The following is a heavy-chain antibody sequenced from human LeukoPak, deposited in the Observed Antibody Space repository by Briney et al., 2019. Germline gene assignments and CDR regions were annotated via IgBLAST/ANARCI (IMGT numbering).Heavy chain of an antibody. V-gene: IGHV1-46*01. Sequence: ASVKVSCKASGYTFTSYFMHWVRQAPGQGLEWMGIINPSGGSTSYAQKFQGRVTMTRDMSTSTVYMELSSLRSEDTAVYYCVRGQSYYDSSAYYYEGDAFDIWGQGTMVTVSS. CDR2: INPSGGST. CDR1: GYTFTSYF. D-gene: IGHD3-22*01. CDR3: VRGQSYYDSSAYYYEGDAFDI. J-gene: IGHJ3*02.